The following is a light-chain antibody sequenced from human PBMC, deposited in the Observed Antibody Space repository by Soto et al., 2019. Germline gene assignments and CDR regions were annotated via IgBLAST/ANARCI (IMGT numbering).Light chain of an antibody. CDR3: QQLDSYPIT. J-gene: IGKJ5*01. Sequence: DIQLTQSPSFLSASVGDRVTITCRASQGISSFFAWYQEKPGEAPKLLIYDASTLQRGVPSRFSGSGDGTECTLTISSLQPEEFATYYCQQLDSYPITFGQGTRLEIK. V-gene: IGKV1-9*01. CDR1: QGISSF. CDR2: DAS.